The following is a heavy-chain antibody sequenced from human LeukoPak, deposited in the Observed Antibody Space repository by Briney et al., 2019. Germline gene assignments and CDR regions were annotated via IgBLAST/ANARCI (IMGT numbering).Heavy chain of an antibody. CDR3: ARDGARYDRRTTIDAFDI. D-gene: IGHD4/OR15-4a*01. CDR1: AFSFTYYD. J-gene: IGHJ3*02. Sequence: GRSLRLSCAASAFSFTYYDMHWVRQAPGKGLEWVAVVRFDGNTKYYADSVKGRFTISRDNSKNTVSLQMNSLTAEDTAVFYCARDGARYDRRTTIDAFDIWGQGTMVTVSS. V-gene: IGHV3-33*01. CDR2: VRFDGNTK.